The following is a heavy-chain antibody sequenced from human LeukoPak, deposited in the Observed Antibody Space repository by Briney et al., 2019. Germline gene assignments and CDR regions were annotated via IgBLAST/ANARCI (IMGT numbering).Heavy chain of an antibody. J-gene: IGHJ5*02. V-gene: IGHV1-69*13. CDR1: GDTFSNSA. D-gene: IGHD2-8*01. CDR2: IIPIFGPA. CDR3: VRKVYDNWFDP. Sequence: GASVKVSCKASGDTFSNSAFDWVRQAPGQGLEWMGGIIPIFGPANYAQGFRGRVTITADESTRTAYMQMRNLRLEDTAVYYCVRKVYDNWFDPWGQGTLVTVSP.